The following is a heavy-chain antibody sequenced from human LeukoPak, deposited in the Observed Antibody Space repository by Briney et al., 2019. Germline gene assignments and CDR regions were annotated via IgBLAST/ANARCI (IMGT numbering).Heavy chain of an antibody. Sequence: GGSLRLSCAAYGFTFSDAYMSWVRQAPGKGLEWVANIKQDGSEKYYVDSVKGRFTISRDNAKNSLYLQMNSLRAEDTAVYYCARGIWFDPWGQGTLVTVSS. V-gene: IGHV3-7*03. J-gene: IGHJ5*02. CDR1: GFTFSDAY. CDR3: ARGIWFDP. CDR2: IKQDGSEK.